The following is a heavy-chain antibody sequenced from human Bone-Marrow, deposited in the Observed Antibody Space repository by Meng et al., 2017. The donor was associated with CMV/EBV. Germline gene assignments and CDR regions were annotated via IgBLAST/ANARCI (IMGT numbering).Heavy chain of an antibody. CDR2: ISSSGSTI. V-gene: IGHV3-11*04. D-gene: IGHD2-21*01. CDR3: ARDALTGYSSEYYFDY. CDR1: GFTFSDYY. Sequence: GESLKISCAASGFTFSDYYMSWIRQAPGKGLEWVSYISSSGSTIYYADSVKGRFTISRDNAKNSLYLQMNSLRAEDTAVYYCARDALTGYSSEYYFDYWGQRTLVAASS. J-gene: IGHJ4*02.